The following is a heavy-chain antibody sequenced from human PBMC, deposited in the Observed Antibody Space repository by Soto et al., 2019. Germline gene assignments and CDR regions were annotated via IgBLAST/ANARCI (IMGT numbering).Heavy chain of an antibody. Sequence: GGSLRLSCAASGFTFSSYSMNWVRQAPGKGLEWVSSISSSSGYIYYADSVKGRFTISRDNAKNSLYLQMNSLRAEDTAVYYCARDTGGAAYSSGWYGYWGQGTLVTVSS. CDR1: GFTFSSYS. D-gene: IGHD6-19*01. J-gene: IGHJ4*02. CDR3: ARDTGGAAYSSGWYGY. CDR2: ISSSSGYI. V-gene: IGHV3-21*01.